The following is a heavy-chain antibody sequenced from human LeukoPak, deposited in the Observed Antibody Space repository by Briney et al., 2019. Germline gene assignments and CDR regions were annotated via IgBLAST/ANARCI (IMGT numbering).Heavy chain of an antibody. J-gene: IGHJ3*02. V-gene: IGHV3-74*01. CDR2: INSDGSNT. D-gene: IGHD2-15*01. CDR1: GFTFGSSY. CDR3: ATSRGYCSGGSCYAFDI. Sequence: GGSLRLSCAASGFTFGSSYMHWVRQVPGKGLVWVSRINSDGSNTNYADSVKGRLTISRDNSKNTLYPQMNSLRAEDTAVYYCATSRGYCSGGSCYAFDIWGQGTMVTVSS.